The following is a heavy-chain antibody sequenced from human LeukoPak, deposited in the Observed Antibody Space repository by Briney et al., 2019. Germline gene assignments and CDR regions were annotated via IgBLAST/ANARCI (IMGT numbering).Heavy chain of an antibody. CDR1: GYSISSGYY. D-gene: IGHD3-10*01. CDR2: MYHSGST. V-gene: IGHV4-38-2*02. Sequence: PSETLSLTCTVSGYSISSGYYWGWIRQPPGEGLEWIGSMYHSGSTYYNPSLKSRVTISVDTSKNQFSLKLSSVTAADTAVYYCARELLWFGELSQFDYWGQGTLVTVSS. CDR3: ARELLWFGELSQFDY. J-gene: IGHJ4*02.